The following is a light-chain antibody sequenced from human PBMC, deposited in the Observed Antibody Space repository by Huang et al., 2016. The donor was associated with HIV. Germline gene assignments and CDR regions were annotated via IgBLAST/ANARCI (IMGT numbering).Light chain of an antibody. V-gene: IGKV3-15*01. J-gene: IGKJ1*01. CDR3: QQFNNWPPT. CDR1: QSVRSN. CDR2: GAS. Sequence: EIVMTQSPATLSVSPGERVTLSCRASQSVRSNLAWYQQKPGRAPRLLIDGASTRATGSPARFSGSGSGTEFTLTVSSLQSGDFAVYYCQQFNNWPPTFGQGTKVEIK.